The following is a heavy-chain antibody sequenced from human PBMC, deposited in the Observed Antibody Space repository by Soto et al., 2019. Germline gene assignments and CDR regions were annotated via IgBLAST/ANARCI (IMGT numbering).Heavy chain of an antibody. CDR3: AKERGGSGAFDI. CDR2: ISPAGSSI. CDR1: GFSFSIYS. V-gene: IGHV3-48*02. Sequence: EGQLVEFGGGLVKPGGSLRLSCAASGFSFSIYSYNWVRQAPGKGLEWLSYISPAGSSIYYADSVKGRFTISRDSARDKVYLQMKRLRDEDTAVYYCAKERGGSGAFDIWGQGTMVTVSS. D-gene: IGHD3-10*01. J-gene: IGHJ3*02.